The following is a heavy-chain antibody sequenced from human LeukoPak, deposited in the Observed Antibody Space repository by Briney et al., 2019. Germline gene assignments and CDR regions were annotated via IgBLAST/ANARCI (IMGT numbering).Heavy chain of an antibody. CDR1: GGSFSSTSYY. V-gene: IGHV4-39*01. CDR3: ARQTCSGGSCFLFYSGMDV. CDR2: IHYSGDT. D-gene: IGHD2-15*01. J-gene: IGHJ6*02. Sequence: SETLSLTCTVSGGSFSSTSYYWNWIRQPPGKGLEWIGSIHYSGDTSYNPSLNSRITISVDTSKNQFSLKLSSVTATDTAVYYCARQTCSGGSCFLFYSGMDVWGQGTTVTVPS.